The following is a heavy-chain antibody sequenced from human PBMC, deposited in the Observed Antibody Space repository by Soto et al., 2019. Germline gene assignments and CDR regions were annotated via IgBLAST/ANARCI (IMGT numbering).Heavy chain of an antibody. V-gene: IGHV4-59*01. J-gene: IGHJ4*02. D-gene: IGHD1-26*01. Sequence: SATLSLTCTVSGASIRSYYWSWIRQPPGKGLEWIGFIYYSGSTNYNPSLKSRVTISVDTSKNQFSLRVSSVTAADTAVYYCARDQNGSPHFDYWGQGTLVTVSS. CDR2: IYYSGST. CDR1: GASIRSYY. CDR3: ARDQNGSPHFDY.